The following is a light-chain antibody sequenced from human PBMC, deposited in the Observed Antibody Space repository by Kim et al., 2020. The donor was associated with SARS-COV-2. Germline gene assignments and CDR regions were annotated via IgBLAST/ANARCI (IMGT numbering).Light chain of an antibody. CDR2: GNS. J-gene: IGLJ1*01. CDR3: QSYDSSLSGHYV. V-gene: IGLV1-40*01. Sequence: VTIACTGSSPNIGAGYDVHWYQQLPGTAPKLLIYGNSNRPSGVPDRFSGSKSGTSASLAITGLQAEDEADYYCQSYDSSLSGHYVFGTGTKVTVL. CDR1: SPNIGAGYD.